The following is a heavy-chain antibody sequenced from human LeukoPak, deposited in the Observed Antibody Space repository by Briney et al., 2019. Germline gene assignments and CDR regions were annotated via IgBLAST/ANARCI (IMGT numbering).Heavy chain of an antibody. Sequence: GGSLRLSCAASGFAFNNAWMTWVRQAPGKGLEWVGRIRGKTDGETTDYAAPVQGRFTISRDDSKDTLYLQMNSLKTEDTAVYYCILAAAGPAYWGQGTLATVSS. J-gene: IGHJ4*02. V-gene: IGHV3-15*01. D-gene: IGHD6-13*01. CDR3: ILAAAGPAY. CDR1: GFAFNNAW. CDR2: IRGKTDGETT.